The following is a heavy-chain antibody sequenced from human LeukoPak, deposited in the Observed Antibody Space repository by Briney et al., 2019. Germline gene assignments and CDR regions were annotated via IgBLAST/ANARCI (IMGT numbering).Heavy chain of an antibody. CDR3: ARAAMVRGVIISNWFDP. CDR2: ISSSSSYI. CDR1: GFTFSSYS. J-gene: IGHJ5*02. Sequence: PGGSLRLSCAASGFTFSSYSMNWVRQAPGKGLEWVSSISSSSSYIYYADSVKGRFTISRDNAKNSLYLQMNSLRAEDTAVYYCARAAMVRGVIISNWFDPWGQGTLVTVSS. D-gene: IGHD3-10*01. V-gene: IGHV3-21*01.